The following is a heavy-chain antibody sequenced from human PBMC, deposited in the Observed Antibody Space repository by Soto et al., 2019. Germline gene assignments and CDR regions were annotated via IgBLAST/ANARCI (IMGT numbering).Heavy chain of an antibody. Sequence: QVQLVQSGAEVKKPGSSVKVSCKASGGTFSSSAISWVRQAPGQGLEWMGGIIPIFGTANYAQKFQGRVTITADEATSTAYMELSSLRSEDTAVYYCARAHSSSEGFYYYYGMDVWGQGTTVTVSS. D-gene: IGHD6-6*01. CDR1: GGTFSSSA. J-gene: IGHJ6*02. V-gene: IGHV1-69*01. CDR3: ARAHSSSEGFYYYYGMDV. CDR2: IIPIFGTA.